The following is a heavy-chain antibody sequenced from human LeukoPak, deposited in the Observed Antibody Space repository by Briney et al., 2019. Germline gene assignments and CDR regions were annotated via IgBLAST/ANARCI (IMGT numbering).Heavy chain of an antibody. CDR3: ARSTYDYVWGSYRYTFDY. V-gene: IGHV4-59*08. D-gene: IGHD3-16*02. CDR1: GGSISSYY. J-gene: IGHJ4*02. Sequence: SETLSLTCTVSGGSISSYYWSWIRQPPGKGLEWIGYLYYSGSTSYNPSLKSRVTISVDTSKNQFSLKLSSVTAADTAVYYCARSTYDYVWGSYRYTFDYWGQGILVTVSS. CDR2: LYYSGST.